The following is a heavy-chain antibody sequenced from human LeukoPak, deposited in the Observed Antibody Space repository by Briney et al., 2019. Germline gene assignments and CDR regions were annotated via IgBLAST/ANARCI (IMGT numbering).Heavy chain of an antibody. CDR1: GFTLGNYA. CDR3: AKGVRLWFAFYFVY. CDR2: ISGNGYNT. D-gene: IGHD3-10*01. Sequence: SGGSLRLSCAASGFTLGNYAMSWVRQAPGKGLELVSAISGNGYNTYYADSVKGRFTISSESSRNTLYLQMHSLRAEDTAVYYCAKGVRLWFAFYFVYWGQGTLVTVSS. V-gene: IGHV3-23*01. J-gene: IGHJ4*02.